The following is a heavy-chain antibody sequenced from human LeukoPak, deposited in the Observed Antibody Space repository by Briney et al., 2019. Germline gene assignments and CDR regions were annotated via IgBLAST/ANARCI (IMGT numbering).Heavy chain of an antibody. J-gene: IGHJ4*02. CDR1: GFTFSSYW. CDR2: INSDGSST. V-gene: IGHV3-74*01. CDR3: ARARIAARPDFDY. D-gene: IGHD6-6*01. Sequence: PGGSLRLSCAASGFTFSSYWMHWVRQAPGKGLVWVSRINSDGSSTSYADSVKGRFTISRDNAKNSLYLQMNSLRAEDTAVYYCARARIAARPDFDYWGQGTLVTVSS.